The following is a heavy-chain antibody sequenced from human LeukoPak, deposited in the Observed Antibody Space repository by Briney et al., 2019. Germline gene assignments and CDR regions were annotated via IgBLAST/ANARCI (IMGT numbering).Heavy chain of an antibody. Sequence: QPGRSLRLSCAASGFTFDDYAMHWVRQAPGKGLEWVSGISWNSGSIGYADSVKGRFTISRDNAKNSLYLQMNSLRAEDTAVYYCARDRWRQQSVRGFDPWGQGTLVTVSS. J-gene: IGHJ5*02. CDR2: ISWNSGSI. CDR1: GFTFDDYA. D-gene: IGHD6-13*01. CDR3: ARDRWRQQSVRGFDP. V-gene: IGHV3-9*01.